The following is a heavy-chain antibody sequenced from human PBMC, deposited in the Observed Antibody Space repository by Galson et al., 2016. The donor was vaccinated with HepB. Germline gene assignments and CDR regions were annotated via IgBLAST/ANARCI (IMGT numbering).Heavy chain of an antibody. V-gene: IGHV3-23*01. D-gene: IGHD6-19*01. CDR2: IGGGADT. Sequence: SLRLSCAASGFTFSSYAMSWVRQAPGKGLKWVSSIGGGADTYYADSVKGRFIISRDNSKNTLYLQMNSLRAEDTAIYYCAKNSYSSAWYPDYWGQGTLVTVPS. CDR3: AKNSYSSAWYPDY. J-gene: IGHJ4*02. CDR1: GFTFSSYA.